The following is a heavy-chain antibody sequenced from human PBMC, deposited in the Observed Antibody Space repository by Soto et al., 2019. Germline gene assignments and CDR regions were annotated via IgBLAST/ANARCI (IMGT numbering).Heavy chain of an antibody. J-gene: IGHJ4*02. CDR2: IYYSGST. CDR1: GGSISSYY. D-gene: IGHD1-1*01. CDR3: ASYLGTGTLDY. Sequence: SETLSLTCTVSGGSISSYYWSWIRQPPGKGLEWIGYIYYSGSTNYNPSLKSRLTISVDTSKNQFSLKLSSVTAADTAVYYCASYLGTGTLDYWGQGTPVTVSS. V-gene: IGHV4-59*01.